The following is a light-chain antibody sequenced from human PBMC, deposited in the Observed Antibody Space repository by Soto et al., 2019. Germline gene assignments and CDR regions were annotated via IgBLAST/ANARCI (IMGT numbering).Light chain of an antibody. J-gene: IGLJ1*01. CDR2: GGS. CDR3: CSSARSQGSNYV. Sequence: QSALTQPASVSGSPGQSITISCSGTSSDVGSYNLVSWYQQSPGKAPKLMIYGGSKRPSGVSDRFSGSKSGNMASLTISGLQAEDEADYYCCSSARSQGSNYVFGNGTKVTVL. V-gene: IGLV2-23*01. CDR1: SSDVGSYNL.